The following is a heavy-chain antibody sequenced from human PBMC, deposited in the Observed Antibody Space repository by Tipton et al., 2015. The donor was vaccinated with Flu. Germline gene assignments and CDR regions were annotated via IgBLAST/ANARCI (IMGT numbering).Heavy chain of an antibody. CDR3: ARDRWEYIRGFDS. Sequence: TLSLTCAVSGDSISSDFYWAWIRQFPGKGLEWIGTVSRTGSTIYNPSLKSRVTISIDTSKNQFSLNMRSVTAADMAVYYCARDRWEYIRGFDSWGQGTLVTVSP. J-gene: IGHJ5*01. CDR1: GDSISSDFY. V-gene: IGHV4-38-2*02. D-gene: IGHD2/OR15-2a*01. CDR2: VSRTGST.